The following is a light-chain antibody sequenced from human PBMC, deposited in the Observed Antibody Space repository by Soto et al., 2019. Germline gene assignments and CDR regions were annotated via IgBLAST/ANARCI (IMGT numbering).Light chain of an antibody. Sequence: QSVLTQPPSASGTPGQRVTISCSGSSSNIGSNSVNWYRHLPGTAPKLLISSINQRPSGVPDRFSGSKSGTSASLAISGLQSEDEADYYCAAWDDSLNGPVFGGGTKLTVL. CDR2: SIN. CDR1: SSNIGSNS. CDR3: AAWDDSLNGPV. J-gene: IGLJ2*01. V-gene: IGLV1-44*01.